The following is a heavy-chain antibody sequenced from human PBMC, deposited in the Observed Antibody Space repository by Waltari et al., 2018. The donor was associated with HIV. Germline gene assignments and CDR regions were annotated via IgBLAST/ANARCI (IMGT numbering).Heavy chain of an antibody. Sequence: QVQLVESWGGVVQPGRSLRLSCAASGFTFSSYGMHWVRQAPGKGREWLAVILYDGSSKYYADSVKGRFTVSRDNSKNTLYLQMNSLRAEDTAVFYCMKGSPGASLNAFEIWGQGTMVTVSS. V-gene: IGHV3-30*18. CDR2: ILYDGSSK. CDR3: MKGSPGASLNAFEI. CDR1: GFTFSSYG. J-gene: IGHJ3*02.